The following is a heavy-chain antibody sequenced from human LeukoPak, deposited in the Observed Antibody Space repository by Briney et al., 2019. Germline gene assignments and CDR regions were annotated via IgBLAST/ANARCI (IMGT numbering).Heavy chain of an antibody. Sequence: HTGGSLRLSCTASGFTFSDYWMTWVRQAPGKGPEWVANIKQDGSQRYYVDSVRGRFTISRDNAKNSLFLQMNGLRAEDTAMYYCARPLFGAISPGYWGQGTLVTVSS. CDR2: IKQDGSQR. J-gene: IGHJ4*02. CDR1: GFTFSDYW. CDR3: ARPLFGAISPGY. D-gene: IGHD3-10*01. V-gene: IGHV3-7*01.